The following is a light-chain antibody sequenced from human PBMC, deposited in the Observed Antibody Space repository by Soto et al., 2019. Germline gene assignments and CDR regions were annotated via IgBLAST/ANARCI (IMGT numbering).Light chain of an antibody. CDR3: QQLNSYPIT. J-gene: IGKJ5*01. V-gene: IGKV1-13*02. CDR1: QGISSA. Sequence: AIQLTQSPSSLSASVGDRVTITCRASQGISSALAWYQQKPGNAPNLLIYDASTMQSGVPSRFSGSGSGTDFTLTISSLQPEDFASYYCQQLNSYPITFGQGTRLEIK. CDR2: DAS.